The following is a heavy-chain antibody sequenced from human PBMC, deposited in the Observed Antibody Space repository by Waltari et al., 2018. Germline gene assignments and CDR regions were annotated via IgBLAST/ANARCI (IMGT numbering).Heavy chain of an antibody. V-gene: IGHV3-48*01. Sequence: EVQLVESGGGLVQPGGSLRLSCAASGFTFSSYSMNWVRQAPGTGLEWVSYISSSSSTIYYADSVKGRFTISRDNAKNSLYLQMNSLRAEDTAVYYCAREGMTTVTTNQPGTGFDPWGQGTLVTVSS. D-gene: IGHD4-17*01. CDR3: AREGMTTVTTNQPGTGFDP. CDR1: GFTFSSYS. J-gene: IGHJ5*02. CDR2: ISSSSSTI.